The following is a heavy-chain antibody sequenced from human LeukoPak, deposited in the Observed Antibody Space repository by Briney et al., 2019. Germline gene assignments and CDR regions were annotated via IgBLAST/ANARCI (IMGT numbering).Heavy chain of an antibody. J-gene: IGHJ5*02. CDR2: ISAYNGNT. V-gene: IGHV1-18*01. D-gene: IGHD1-26*01. CDR1: GYIFTSYG. Sequence: ASVKVSCKASGYIFTSYGISWVRQAPGQGLEWMGWISAYNGNTNYAQKLQGRVTMTTDTSTSTAYMELRSLRSDDTAVYYCARRWELNNWFDPWGQGTLVTVSS. CDR3: ARRWELNNWFDP.